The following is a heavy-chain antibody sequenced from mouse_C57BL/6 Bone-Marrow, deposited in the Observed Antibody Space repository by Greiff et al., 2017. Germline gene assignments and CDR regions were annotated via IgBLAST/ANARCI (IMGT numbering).Heavy chain of an antibody. CDR1: GFTFSSYG. J-gene: IGHJ3*01. CDR3: ARNYGGWFAY. CDR2: ISSGGSYT. Sequence: EVMLVESGGDLVKPGGSLKLSCAASGFTFSSYGMSWVRQTPDKRLEWVATISSGGSYTYYPDSVKGRFTISTDNAKNTLYLQMSSLKSEDTAMYYCARNYGGWFAYWGQGTLVTVSA. V-gene: IGHV5-6*01. D-gene: IGHD1-1*01.